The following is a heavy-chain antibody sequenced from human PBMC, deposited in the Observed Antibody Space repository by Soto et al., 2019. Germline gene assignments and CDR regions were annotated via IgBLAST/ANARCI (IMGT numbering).Heavy chain of an antibody. D-gene: IGHD3-3*01. CDR3: ASNMYYEEYGMGV. Sequence: HWVRQAPGKGLEWVTILWYDGSNRYYADSVKGRFTISRDNSKNILYLQMNNLRAEDTAAYYCASNMYYEEYGMGVWPQ. V-gene: IGHV3-33*01. J-gene: IGHJ6*02. CDR2: LWYDGSNR.